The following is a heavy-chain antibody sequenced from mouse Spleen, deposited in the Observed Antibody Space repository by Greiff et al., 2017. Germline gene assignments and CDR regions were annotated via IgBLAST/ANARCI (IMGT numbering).Heavy chain of an antibody. CDR2: IDPETGGT. CDR1: GYTFTDYE. V-gene: IGHV1-15*01. J-gene: IGHJ2*01. D-gene: IGHD2-3*01. CDR3: TRGGDGYDYFDY. Sequence: QVQLQQSGAELVRPGASVTLSCKASGYTFTDYEMHWVKQTPVHGLEWIGAIDPETGGTAYNQKFKGKAILTADKSSSTAYMELRSLTSEDSAVYYCTRGGDGYDYFDYWGQGTTLTVSS.